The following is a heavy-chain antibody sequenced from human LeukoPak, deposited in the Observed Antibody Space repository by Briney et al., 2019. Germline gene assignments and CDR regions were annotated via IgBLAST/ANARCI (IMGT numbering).Heavy chain of an antibody. V-gene: IGHV1-2*02. J-gene: IGHJ4*02. D-gene: IGHD3-22*01. CDR3: ARVTVYYYDSSGYYGPFDY. CDR2: INPNSGGT. CDR1: GYTFTGYY. Sequence: ASVKVSCKASGYTFTGYYIHWVRQAPGQGLEWMGWINPNSGGTNYAQKFQGRVTMTRDTSISTAYMELSRLRSDDTAVYYCARVTVYYYDSSGYYGPFDYWGQGTLVTVSS.